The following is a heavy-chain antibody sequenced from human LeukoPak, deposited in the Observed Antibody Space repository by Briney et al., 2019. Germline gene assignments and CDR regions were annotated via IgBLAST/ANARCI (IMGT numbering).Heavy chain of an antibody. Sequence: ASVKVSCKASGYTFTGYYMHWVRQAPGQGLEWMGIINPSGGSTSYAQKFQGRVTMTRDMSTSTVYMELSSLRSEDTAVYYCARQAREHSSYYGAPFDFWGQGTMVTVSS. V-gene: IGHV1-46*01. CDR3: ARQAREHSSYYGAPFDF. CDR2: INPSGGST. CDR1: GYTFTGYY. J-gene: IGHJ3*01. D-gene: IGHD3-10*01.